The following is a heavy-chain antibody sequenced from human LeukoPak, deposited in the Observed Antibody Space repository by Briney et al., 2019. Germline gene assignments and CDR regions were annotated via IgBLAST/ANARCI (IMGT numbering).Heavy chain of an antibody. V-gene: IGHV3-48*01. Sequence: GGSLRLSCAASGFTFSSYSMNWVRQAPGKGLEWVSYISSSSSTIYYADSVKGRFTISRDNAKNSPYLQMNSLRAEDTAVYYCARRFRGGGIAVYYFDYWGQGTLVTVSS. CDR2: ISSSSSTI. J-gene: IGHJ4*02. CDR1: GFTFSSYS. CDR3: ARRFRGGGIAVYYFDY. D-gene: IGHD6-19*01.